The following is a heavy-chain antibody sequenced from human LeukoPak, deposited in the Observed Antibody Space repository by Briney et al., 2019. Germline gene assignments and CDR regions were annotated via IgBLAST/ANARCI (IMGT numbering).Heavy chain of an antibody. D-gene: IGHD3-3*01. CDR1: GFTFSSYA. J-gene: IGHJ4*02. CDR2: ISGSGGST. CDR3: AKDIVRRYDFWSGYPYFDY. Sequence: GGSLRLSCAASGFTFSSYAMSWGRQAPGKGLEWVSAISGSGGSTYYADSVKGRFTISRDNSKNTLYLQMNSLRAEDTAVYYCAKDIVRRYDFWSGYPYFDYWGQGTLVTVSS. V-gene: IGHV3-23*01.